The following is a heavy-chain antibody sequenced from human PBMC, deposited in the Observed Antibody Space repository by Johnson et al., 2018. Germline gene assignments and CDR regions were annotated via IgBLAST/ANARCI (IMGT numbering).Heavy chain of an antibody. V-gene: IGHV3-23*04. Sequence: VQLVESGGGVVQPGRSLRLSCAASGFTFSSYAMSWVRQAPGKGLEWVSAISGSGGSTYYADSVKGRFTISRDNSKNSLYLQMNSLRTEDTALYYCAKDMRGVEEVVPADKDYYGMDVWGQGTTVTVSS. CDR2: ISGSGGST. J-gene: IGHJ6*02. D-gene: IGHD2-2*01. CDR3: AKDMRGVEEVVPADKDYYGMDV. CDR1: GFTFSSYA.